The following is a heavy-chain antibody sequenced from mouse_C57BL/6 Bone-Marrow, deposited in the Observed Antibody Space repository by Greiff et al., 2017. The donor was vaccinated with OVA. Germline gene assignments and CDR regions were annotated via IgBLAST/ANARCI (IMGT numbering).Heavy chain of an antibody. D-gene: IGHD2-5*01. J-gene: IGHJ3*01. CDR2: ISSGSSTI. Sequence: EVQGVESGGGLVKPGGSLKLSCAASGFTFSDYGMHWVRQAPEKGLEWVAYISSGSSTIYYADTVKGRFTISRDNAKNTLFLQMTSLRSEDTAMYYCARPGTYYSNRFAYWGQGTLVTVSA. V-gene: IGHV5-17*01. CDR1: GFTFSDYG. CDR3: ARPGTYYSNRFAY.